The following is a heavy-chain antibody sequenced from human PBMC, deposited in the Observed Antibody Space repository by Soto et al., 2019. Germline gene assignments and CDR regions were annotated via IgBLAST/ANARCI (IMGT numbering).Heavy chain of an antibody. CDR3: ARDWSYYYDSSGYYYPADDAFDI. CDR2: ISSSGSTI. J-gene: IGHJ3*02. D-gene: IGHD3-22*01. CDR1: GFTFSSYE. V-gene: IGHV3-48*03. Sequence: PGGSLRLSCAASGFTFSSYEMNWVRQAPGKGLEWVSYISSSGSTIYYADSVKGRFAISRDNAKNSLYLQMNSLRAEDTAVYYCARDWSYYYDSSGYYYPADDAFDIWGQGTMVTVSS.